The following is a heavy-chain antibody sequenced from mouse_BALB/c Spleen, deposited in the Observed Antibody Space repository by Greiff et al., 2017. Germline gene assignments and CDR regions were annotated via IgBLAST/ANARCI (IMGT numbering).Heavy chain of an antibody. Sequence: HLVESGGGLVQPGGSRKLSCAASGFTFSSFGMHWVRQAPEKGLEWVAYISSGSSTIYYADTVKGRFTISRDNPKNTLFLQMTSLRSEDTAMYYCARGYGNYMGAMDYWGQGTSVTVSS. D-gene: IGHD2-1*01. CDR2: ISSGSSTI. CDR3: ARGYGNYMGAMDY. J-gene: IGHJ4*01. CDR1: GFTFSSFG. V-gene: IGHV5-17*02.